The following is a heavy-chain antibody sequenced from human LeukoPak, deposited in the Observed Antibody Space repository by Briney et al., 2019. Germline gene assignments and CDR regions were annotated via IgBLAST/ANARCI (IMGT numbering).Heavy chain of an antibody. CDR1: GFSFGGYA. CDR2: ISWNSGDI. Sequence: SLRLSCAASGFSFGGYALHWVRQAPGKGLEWVASISWNSGDIVHADSVKGRFTISRDNSKNTLYLQMNSLRAEDTAVYYCAKRRIVGDPKLDYFDYWGQGTLVTVSS. D-gene: IGHD1-26*01. J-gene: IGHJ4*02. V-gene: IGHV3-9*01. CDR3: AKRRIVGDPKLDYFDY.